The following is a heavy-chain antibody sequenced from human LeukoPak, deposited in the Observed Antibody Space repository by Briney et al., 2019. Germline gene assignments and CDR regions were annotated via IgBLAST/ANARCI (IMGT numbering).Heavy chain of an antibody. CDR3: AKVPSPRYCGSSSCSTF. CDR1: GFTFDDYA. CDR2: ISASANSP. Sequence: GGSLRLSCAASGFTFDDYAMSWVRQAPGKGLEWVSTISASANSPYYADSVRGRFTISRDNSKNTFYLQMNSLRAEDTAIYYCAKVPSPRYCGSSSCSTFWGQGTLVTVSS. D-gene: IGHD2-15*01. J-gene: IGHJ4*02. V-gene: IGHV3-23*01.